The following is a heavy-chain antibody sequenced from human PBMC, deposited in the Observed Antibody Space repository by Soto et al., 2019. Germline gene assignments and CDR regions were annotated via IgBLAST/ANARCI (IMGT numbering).Heavy chain of an antibody. CDR2: IKSRALGGTT. V-gene: IGHV3-15*07. D-gene: IGHD3-10*01. J-gene: IGHJ4*01. Sequence: EVQLVESGGGLVKPGGSLRLSCAGSGFPFSNAWINWVRHVPGKGLEWVGRIKSRALGGTTDFAAPVRGRFAITRDDSRYVEYMQMNSLYTEDTAVYYYTADSYSTMGEVRFDYWGHGNLVTVSS. CDR3: TADSYSTMGEVRFDY. CDR1: GFPFSNAW.